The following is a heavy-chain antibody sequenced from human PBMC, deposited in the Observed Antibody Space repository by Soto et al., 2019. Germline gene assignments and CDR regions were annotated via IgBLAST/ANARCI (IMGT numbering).Heavy chain of an antibody. V-gene: IGHV3-64D*06. CDR2: ISSNGIST. CDR1: GFALSSYA. Sequence: GGSLRLSCSASGFALSSYAMHWVRQAPGKGLEYVSSISSNGISTYYADSVKGRFTISRDNSKNTLYIQMNSLRPDDTALYYCVKDEGFCSGGNCYSVARGGFDLWGQGTMVTV. D-gene: IGHD2-15*01. CDR3: VKDEGFCSGGNCYSVARGGFDL. J-gene: IGHJ3*01.